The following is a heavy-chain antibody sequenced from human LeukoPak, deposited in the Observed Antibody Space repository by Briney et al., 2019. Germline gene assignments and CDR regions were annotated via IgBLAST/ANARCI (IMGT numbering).Heavy chain of an antibody. D-gene: IGHD4-23*01. CDR1: GYTFTDHY. Sequence: GASVKVSCKASGYTFTDHYMHWVRQAPGQGLEWMGWINPNSGGTNYAQKFHDRVTMNRDTSTSTVYMELSNLRSDDTAVYYCARPRGNSVWDLEYWGQGSLVTVSS. CDR3: ARPRGNSVWDLEY. V-gene: IGHV1-2*02. CDR2: INPNSGGT. J-gene: IGHJ4*02.